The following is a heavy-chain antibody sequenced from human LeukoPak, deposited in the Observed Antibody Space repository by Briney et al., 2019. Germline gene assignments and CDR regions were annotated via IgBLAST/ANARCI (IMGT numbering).Heavy chain of an antibody. CDR1: GFTISSYE. D-gene: IGHD1-26*01. Sequence: GGSLRLPCAASGFTISSYEMNWVRQAPGKGLEWISYIHSSGSTIYYADSVKGRFTISRDNAKNSLYLQMNSLRAEDTAVYYCVRDKSGSCFDYWGQGTLVTVSS. CDR3: VRDKSGSCFDY. CDR2: IHSSGSTI. J-gene: IGHJ4*02. V-gene: IGHV3-48*03.